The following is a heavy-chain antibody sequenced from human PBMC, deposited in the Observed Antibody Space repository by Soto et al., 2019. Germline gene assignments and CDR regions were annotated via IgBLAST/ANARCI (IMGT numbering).Heavy chain of an antibody. D-gene: IGHD2-2*01. CDR2: INHSGST. V-gene: IGHV4-34*01. Sequence: QVQLQQWGAGLLKPSETLSLTCAVYGGSFSGYYWSWIRQPPGKGLEWIGEINHSGSTNYNPSLKSRVTISVDTSKNQFSLKLSSVTAADTAVYYCARSKTRDIVVVPAGAFDYWGQGTLVTVSS. CDR3: ARSKTRDIVVVPAGAFDY. J-gene: IGHJ4*02. CDR1: GGSFSGYY.